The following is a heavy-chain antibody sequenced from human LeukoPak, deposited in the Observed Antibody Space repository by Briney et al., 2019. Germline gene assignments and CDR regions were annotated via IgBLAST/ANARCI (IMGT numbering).Heavy chain of an antibody. V-gene: IGHV4-4*07. J-gene: IGHJ5*02. CDR1: GGSISSYY. CDR2: IYTSGST. CDR3: ASSMMRARSWFDP. D-gene: IGHD2-15*01. Sequence: SETLSLTCTVSGGSISSYYWSWIRQPAGKGLEWIGRIYTSGSTNYNPSLKSRVTMSVDTSKNQFSLKLGSVTAADTAVYYCASSMMRARSWFDPWGQGTLVTVSS.